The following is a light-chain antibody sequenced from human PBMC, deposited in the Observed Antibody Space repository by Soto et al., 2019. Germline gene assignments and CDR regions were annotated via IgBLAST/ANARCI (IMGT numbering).Light chain of an antibody. CDR2: EVT. CDR1: RSDVGSYNF. CDR3: CSYAGNNTLI. V-gene: IGLV2-23*02. J-gene: IGLJ2*01. Sequence: QSALTQPASVSGSPGQSITISCTGTRSDVGSYNFVSWYRQYPGTAPQLILYEVTQRASGISNRFSDSKSGNTASLTISDLQTEDETDYYCCSYAGNNTLIFGGGTKLTVL.